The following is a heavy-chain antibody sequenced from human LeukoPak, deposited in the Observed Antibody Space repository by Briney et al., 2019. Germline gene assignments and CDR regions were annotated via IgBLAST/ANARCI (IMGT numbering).Heavy chain of an antibody. CDR1: GFTFSNSA. D-gene: IGHD3-9*01. V-gene: IGHV3-21*01. CDR2: IDYDSSHI. Sequence: GGSLRLSCAASGFTFSNSAMNWVRQVPGKGLEWVSSIDYDSSHIYYAASVRGRFTISRDNARNSVYLQMNSLRVEDTAVYYCARDPLRYLRVGHYDYWGQGTLVAFSS. J-gene: IGHJ4*02. CDR3: ARDPLRYLRVGHYDY.